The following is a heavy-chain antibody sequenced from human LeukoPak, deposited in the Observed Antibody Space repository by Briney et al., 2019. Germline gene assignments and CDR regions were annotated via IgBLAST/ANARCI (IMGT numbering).Heavy chain of an antibody. CDR1: GDSMSSGDYY. Sequence: SQTLSLTCTVSGDSMSSGDYYWSWIRQPPGTGLEWIGYIYYSGTTYYNPSLKSRTTISIDTSKNQFSLKLTFVTAADTAVYYCARDGRGFCSSTSCYGFDWGQGTLVAVSS. J-gene: IGHJ4*02. CDR3: ARDGRGFCSSTSCYGFD. D-gene: IGHD2-2*01. CDR2: IYYSGTT. V-gene: IGHV4-30-4*01.